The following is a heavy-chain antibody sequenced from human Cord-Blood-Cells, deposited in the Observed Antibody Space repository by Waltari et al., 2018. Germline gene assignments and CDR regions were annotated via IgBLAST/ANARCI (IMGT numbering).Heavy chain of an antibody. D-gene: IGHD3-10*01. J-gene: IGHJ4*02. V-gene: IGHV4-34*01. CDR1: GGSFSGYY. CDR2: INHSGST. CDR3: ARMVSVRGVIFDY. Sequence: QVQLQQWGAGLLKPSETLSLTCAVYGGSFSGYYWSWIRQPPGKGLEWIGEINHSGSTNYNPSLRSRVTISVDTAKKQFSLKLSSVTAADTAVYYCARMVSVRGVIFDYWGQGTLVTVSS.